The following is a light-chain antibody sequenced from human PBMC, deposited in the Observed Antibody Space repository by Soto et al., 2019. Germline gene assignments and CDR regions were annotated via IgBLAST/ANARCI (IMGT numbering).Light chain of an antibody. CDR3: SSYAGSRVL. J-gene: IGLJ2*01. Sequence: QSALTQPASVSGSPGQSVTISCSGSGSDVGNFPLASWFQQHPGQAPKLVIYEVKKWPSGVSNRFSGSRSGYTASLTISELQADDEAYYYCSSYAGSRVLFGGGTKLTVL. V-gene: IGLV2-23*02. CDR2: EVK. CDR1: GSDVGNFPL.